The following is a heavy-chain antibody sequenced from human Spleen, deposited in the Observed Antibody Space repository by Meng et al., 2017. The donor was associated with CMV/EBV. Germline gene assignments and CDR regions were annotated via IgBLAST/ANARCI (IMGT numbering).Heavy chain of an antibody. J-gene: IGHJ4*02. CDR3: AGLIVGNGGRGH. CDR2: TIYGGST. CDR1: GGSVSSGSYP. V-gene: IGHV4-61*01. D-gene: IGHD2/OR15-2a*01. Sequence: CTVSGGSVSSGSYPWNWIRQPPGKGLEWIGQTIYGGSTNYNPSLKSRLTISVDTSKNQFSLNLNSVTAADTAVYYCAGLIVGNGGRGHWGQGTLVTVSS.